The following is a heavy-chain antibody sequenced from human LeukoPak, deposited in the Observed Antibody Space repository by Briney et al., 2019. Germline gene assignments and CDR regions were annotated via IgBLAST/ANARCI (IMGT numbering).Heavy chain of an antibody. CDR3: ARTLNYYDSSGYRGYYYYYYMDV. CDR2: INHSGST. J-gene: IGHJ6*03. D-gene: IGHD3-22*01. V-gene: IGHV4-34*01. Sequence: SETLSLTCAVYGGSFSGYYWSWLRQPPGKGLEWLGEINHSGSTNYNPSLKSRVTISVDTSKNQFSLKLSSVTAADTAVYYCARTLNYYDSSGYRGYYYYYYMDVWGKGTTVTVSS. CDR1: GGSFSGYY.